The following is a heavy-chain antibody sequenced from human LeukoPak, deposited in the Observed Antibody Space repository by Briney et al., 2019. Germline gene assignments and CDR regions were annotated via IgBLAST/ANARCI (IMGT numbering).Heavy chain of an antibody. Sequence: SVKLSCKASGGTFTSYAISWVRQAPAQGLEWMGRIILSFGTANYAQKFQGRVTITTDESTSTAYMELSSRRSEDTAVYYWAIGGVDGDYGGDYWGQGTLVTVSS. CDR2: IILSFGTA. J-gene: IGHJ4*02. CDR1: GGTFTSYA. D-gene: IGHD4-17*01. V-gene: IGHV1-69*05. CDR3: AIGGVDGDYGGDY.